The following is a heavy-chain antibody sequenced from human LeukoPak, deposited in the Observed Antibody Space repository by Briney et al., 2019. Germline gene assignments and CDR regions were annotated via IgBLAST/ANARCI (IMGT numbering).Heavy chain of an antibody. CDR2: IKQDGSEK. CDR3: ARVRGAGGYSYGLFDY. J-gene: IGHJ4*02. CDR1: GFTFSSYW. V-gene: IGHV3-7*03. Sequence: GGSLRLSCAASGFTFSSYWMSWVRQAPGKGLEWVANIKQDGSEKYYVDSVKGRFTISRDNAKNSLYLQMNSLRAEDTAVYYCARVRGAGGYSYGLFDYWGQGTLVTVSS. D-gene: IGHD5-18*01.